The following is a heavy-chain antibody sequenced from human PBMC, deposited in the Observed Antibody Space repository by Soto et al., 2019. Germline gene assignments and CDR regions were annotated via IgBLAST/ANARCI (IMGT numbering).Heavy chain of an antibody. CDR1: GGTFSSYA. J-gene: IGHJ6*02. Sequence: ASVKVSFKASGGTFSSYAISWLRQAPGQGLEWMGGIIPIFGTANYAQKFQGRVTITADESTSTAYMELSSLSSEDTAVYYCARLDGMDVWRQGTTVTVCS. CDR2: IIPIFGTA. CDR3: ARLDGMDV. V-gene: IGHV1-69*13.